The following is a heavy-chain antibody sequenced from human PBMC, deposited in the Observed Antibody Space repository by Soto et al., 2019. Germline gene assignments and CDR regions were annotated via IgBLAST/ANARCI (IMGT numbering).Heavy chain of an antibody. CDR3: ARVTMVIRDSDHFGVDV. CDR2: ISHTGTT. J-gene: IGHJ6*02. CDR1: GFPISSPYS. D-gene: IGHD4-17*01. Sequence: SETLSLTCLVSGFPISSPYSWGWIRQPPGKGLEWIGGISHTGTTSYSPSLTSRVSISVDTSKNQVSLKLTSVTAADTAVYFCARVTMVIRDSDHFGVDVWGHGTTVTVSS. V-gene: IGHV4-38-2*02.